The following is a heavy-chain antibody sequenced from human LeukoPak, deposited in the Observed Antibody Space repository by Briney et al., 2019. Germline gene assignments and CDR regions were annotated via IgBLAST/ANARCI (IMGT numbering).Heavy chain of an antibody. CDR3: ARDGGGSYYVVDY. D-gene: IGHD1-26*01. V-gene: IGHV4-34*01. CDR2: INHSGST. J-gene: IGHJ4*02. CDR1: GGPFSGYY. Sequence: SETLSLTCAVYGGPFSGYYWSWIRQPPGKGLEWIGEINHSGSTNYNPSLKSRVTISVDTSKNQFSLKLSSVTAADTAVYYCARDGGGSYYVVDYWGQGTLVTVSS.